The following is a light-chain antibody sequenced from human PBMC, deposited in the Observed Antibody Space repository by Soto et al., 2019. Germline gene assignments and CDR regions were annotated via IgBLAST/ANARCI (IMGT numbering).Light chain of an antibody. Sequence: EIVLTQSPDTLSLSPGERATRFCRASQTLSINSLAWYQQKPGQAPRLLIYAASTRDTGIPDRFNGSGSGTDFALTINRLEPEDFAVYYCQQYDGAPLTFGPGTKVDVK. CDR3: QQYDGAPLT. CDR2: AAS. J-gene: IGKJ3*01. CDR1: QTLSINS. V-gene: IGKV3-20*01.